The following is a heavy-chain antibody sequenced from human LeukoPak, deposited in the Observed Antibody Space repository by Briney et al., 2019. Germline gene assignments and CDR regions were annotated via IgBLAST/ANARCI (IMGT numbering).Heavy chain of an antibody. CDR1: GFTFNKYW. J-gene: IGHJ4*01. V-gene: IGHV3-7*01. CDR3: VRDVRSGWAFDY. D-gene: IGHD6-19*01. CDR2: VNQDGTQK. Sequence: GGSLTLSSSASGFTFNKYWMSWIRQLPGQGLEWVANVNQDGTQKYYVDSVKGRFTNSRDNARNLLYLQMNSLRAEDTAVYYCVRDVRSGWAFDYWGHGTLVTVSS.